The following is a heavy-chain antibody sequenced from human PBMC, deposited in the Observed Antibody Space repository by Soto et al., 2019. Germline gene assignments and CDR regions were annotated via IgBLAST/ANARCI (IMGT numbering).Heavy chain of an antibody. CDR2: ISYDGSNK. J-gene: IGHJ4*02. Sequence: QVQLVESGGGVVQPGRSLRLSCVASGFIFSSYGMHWVRQAPGKGLEWVAVISYDGSNKYYADSVKGRFTISRDNSKNTLFLQMNSLRVEDTAVYYCAKESLLNSWDFDSWGQGTLVTVSS. CDR1: GFIFSSYG. CDR3: AKESLLNSWDFDS. V-gene: IGHV3-30*18. D-gene: IGHD1-26*01.